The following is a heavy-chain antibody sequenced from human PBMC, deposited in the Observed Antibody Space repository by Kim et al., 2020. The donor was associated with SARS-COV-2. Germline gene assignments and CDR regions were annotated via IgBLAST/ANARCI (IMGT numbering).Heavy chain of an antibody. V-gene: IGHV3-21*01. CDR1: GFTFSSYS. J-gene: IGHJ6*02. Sequence: GGSLRLSCAASGFTFSSYSMNWVRQAPGKGLEWVSSISSSSSYIYYAYSVKGRFTISRDNAKNSLYLQMNSLRAEDTAVYYCARDGDRQTYYYYGMDVWGQGTTVTVSS. CDR2: ISSSSSYI. CDR3: ARDGDRQTYYYYGMDV. D-gene: IGHD7-27*01.